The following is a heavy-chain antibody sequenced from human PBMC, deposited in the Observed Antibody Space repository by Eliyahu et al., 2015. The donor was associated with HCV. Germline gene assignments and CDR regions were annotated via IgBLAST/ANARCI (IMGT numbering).Heavy chain of an antibody. V-gene: IGHV4-59*01. Sequence: QVQLQESGPGLVKPSETLSLTCTVSGGSITXYYWSWIRQPPGTGLEWIGYIHYSGSTNYNPSLKSRVTISVDTSKNQFSLNLTSVTAADTAMYYCASGGGGIAVTGTGGWFDPWGQGTLVTVSS. CDR3: ASGGGGIAVTGTGGWFDP. CDR2: IHYSGST. J-gene: IGHJ5*02. D-gene: IGHD6-19*01. CDR1: GGSITXYY.